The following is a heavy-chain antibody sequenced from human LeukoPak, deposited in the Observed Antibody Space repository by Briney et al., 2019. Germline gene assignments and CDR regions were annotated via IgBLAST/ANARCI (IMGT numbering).Heavy chain of an antibody. D-gene: IGHD4-23*01. J-gene: IGHJ6*03. CDR1: GVSISSYY. CDR3: VRDSMRWGYYYMDV. CDR2: IYTSGST. Sequence: SETLSLTCTVSGVSISSYYWSWIRQPPGKGLEWIGYIYTSGSTNYNPSLKSRVTISVDTSKNQFSLKLSSVTAADTAVYYCVRDSMRWGYYYMDVWGKGTTVTVSS. V-gene: IGHV4-4*09.